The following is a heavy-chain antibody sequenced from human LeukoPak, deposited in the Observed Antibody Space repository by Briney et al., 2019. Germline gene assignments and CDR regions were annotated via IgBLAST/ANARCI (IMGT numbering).Heavy chain of an antibody. CDR1: GYTFTSYD. V-gene: IGHV1-8*03. Sequence: ASVTVSCKASGYTFTSYDIHWVRQAPGQGLEWMGWMNPNSGNTAYAQKFQGRVTITRNTSISTAYMELSSLRSEDTAVYYCAREDYYDSGSSDYWGQGTLVTVSS. CDR3: AREDYYDSGSSDY. J-gene: IGHJ4*02. D-gene: IGHD3-22*01. CDR2: MNPNSGNT.